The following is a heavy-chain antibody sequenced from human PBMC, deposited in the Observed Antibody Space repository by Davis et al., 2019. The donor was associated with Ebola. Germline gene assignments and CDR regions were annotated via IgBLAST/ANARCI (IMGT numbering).Heavy chain of an antibody. CDR3: ARDRYCSGGSCYSSYYYGMDV. D-gene: IGHD2-15*01. V-gene: IGHV1-18*01. Sequence: AASVKVSCKASGYTFTTYGISWVRQAPGQELEWMGWISTYNDNTNYAQKLQGRVTMTTDTSTSTAYMELRSLRSDDTAVYYCARDRYCSGGSCYSSYYYGMDVWGQGTTVTVSS. J-gene: IGHJ6*02. CDR2: ISTYNDNT. CDR1: GYTFTTYG.